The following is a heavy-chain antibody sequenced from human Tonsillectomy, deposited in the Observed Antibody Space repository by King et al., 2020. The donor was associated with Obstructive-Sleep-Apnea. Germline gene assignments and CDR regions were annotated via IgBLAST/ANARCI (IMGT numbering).Heavy chain of an antibody. CDR3: ARGRHDIVVLPAAIDY. CDR2: TSSDGSNE. D-gene: IGHD2-2*01. CDR1: GFTFSSYA. V-gene: IGHV3-30-3*01. Sequence: VQLVESGGGVVQPGRSLRLSCAASGFTFSSYAMHWVRQAPGKGLEWVAVTSSDGSNEYYADSVKGRFTISRDNSKNTLYLQMTSLSVEDTAVYFWARGRHDIVVLPAAIDYWGQGTLVTVSS. J-gene: IGHJ4*02.